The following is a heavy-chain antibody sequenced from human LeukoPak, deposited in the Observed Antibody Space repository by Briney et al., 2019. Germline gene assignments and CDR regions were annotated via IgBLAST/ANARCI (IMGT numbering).Heavy chain of an antibody. CDR2: ISGSGGST. J-gene: IGHJ4*02. CDR3: AKVGIVGANRRNYFDY. Sequence: GGSLRLSCAASGFTFSSYAMSWVRQAPGKGLEWVSAISGSGGSTYYADSVKGRFTISRDNSKNTLYPQMNSLRAEDTAVYYCAKVGIVGANRRNYFDYWGQGTLVTVSS. V-gene: IGHV3-23*01. CDR1: GFTFSSYA. D-gene: IGHD1-26*01.